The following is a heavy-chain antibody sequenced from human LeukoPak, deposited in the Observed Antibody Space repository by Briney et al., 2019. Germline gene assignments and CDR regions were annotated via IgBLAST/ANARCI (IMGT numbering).Heavy chain of an antibody. CDR1: RFTFSSHA. J-gene: IGHJ1*01. Sequence: GGSLRLSCAASRFTFSSHALHWVRQAPGKGLEWVAVISYDGSNKYYADSVKGRFTISRDNSKNTLYLQMNSLRAEDTAVYYCAKPGVEYSSSSWFQHWGQGTLVTVSS. CDR3: AKPGVEYSSSSWFQH. V-gene: IGHV3-30*18. CDR2: ISYDGSNK. D-gene: IGHD6-6*01.